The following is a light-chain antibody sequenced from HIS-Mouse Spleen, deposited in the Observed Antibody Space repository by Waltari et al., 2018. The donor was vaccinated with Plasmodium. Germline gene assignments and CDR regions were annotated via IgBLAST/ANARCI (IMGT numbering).Light chain of an antibody. V-gene: IGKV3-11*01. CDR2: DAS. J-gene: IGKJ4*01. CDR1: QRVSSY. CDR3: QQRSN. Sequence: EIVLTQSPATLSLSPGERATLSCRASQRVSSYLAWYQQKPGQAPRLLSYDASNRATGIPARFSGSGSGTDFTLTISSLEPEDFAVYYCQQRSNLGGGTKVEIK.